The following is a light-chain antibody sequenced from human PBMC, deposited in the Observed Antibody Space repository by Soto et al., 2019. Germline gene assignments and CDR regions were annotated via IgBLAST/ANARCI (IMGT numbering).Light chain of an antibody. CDR3: SSFTTDSTYV. CDR1: SSDVGANIF. J-gene: IGLJ1*01. V-gene: IGLV2-14*01. CDR2: TVS. Sequence: QSVLTQPASVSGSPGQSITISCTGTSSDVGANIFVFWYQQHPGKVPKLMIYTVSSRPSGVSQRFSGSKSGNTASLTISGLQAEDEADYYCSSFTTDSTYVFGTGTKVTVL.